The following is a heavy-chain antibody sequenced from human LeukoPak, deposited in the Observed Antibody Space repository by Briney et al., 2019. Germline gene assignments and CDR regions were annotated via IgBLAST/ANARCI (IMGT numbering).Heavy chain of an antibody. Sequence: GGSLRLSCAASGFTFSSYSMNWVRQAPGKGLEWVSYISLSSSTMYYADSVKGRFTISRDNAKHSLYLQMNSLRDEDTAVYYCASMLTGSFDSWGQGTLVSVSS. V-gene: IGHV3-48*02. CDR1: GFTFSSYS. D-gene: IGHD7-27*01. CDR2: ISLSSSTM. CDR3: ASMLTGSFDS. J-gene: IGHJ4*02.